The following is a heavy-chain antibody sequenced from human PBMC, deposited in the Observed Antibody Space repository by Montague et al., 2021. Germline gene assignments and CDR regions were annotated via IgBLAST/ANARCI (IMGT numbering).Heavy chain of an antibody. CDR2: ITASGATT. CDR1: GFTFRSYA. D-gene: IGHD6-19*01. CDR3: ANARVAVAGAEDY. J-gene: IGHJ4*02. V-gene: IGHV3-23*01. Sequence: SLRLSCAASGFTFRSYAMSWVRQAAGKGLEWVSTITASGATTYYEDSVKGRFTITRDNSKTTLYLQMNSLRVEDTAIYFCANARVAVAGAEDYWGQGALVTVSS.